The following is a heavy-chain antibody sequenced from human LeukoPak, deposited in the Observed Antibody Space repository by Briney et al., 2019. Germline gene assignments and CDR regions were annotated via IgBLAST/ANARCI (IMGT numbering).Heavy chain of an antibody. V-gene: IGHV3-74*01. Sequence: PGGSLRLSCAASGFNFKTHWMHWVRQVAGKGLVWVSRIDNDEKSSGYAESVKGRFTISRDTAKKMLFLQMNSLRGDDTGLYFCARARDGSRNAFDLWGQGTLVIVSP. D-gene: IGHD3-22*01. J-gene: IGHJ5*02. CDR2: IDNDEKSS. CDR3: ARARDGSRNAFDL. CDR1: GFNFKTHW.